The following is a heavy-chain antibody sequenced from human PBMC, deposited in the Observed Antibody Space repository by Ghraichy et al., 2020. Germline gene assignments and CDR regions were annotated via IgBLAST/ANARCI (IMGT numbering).Heavy chain of an antibody. CDR2: ISYDGSNK. D-gene: IGHD1-1*01. J-gene: IGHJ4*02. CDR3: ARHWTHFDY. Sequence: GGSLRLSCAASGFTFSSYAMHWVRQAPGKGLEWVAVISYDGSNKYYADSVKGRLTISRDNSKNTLYLQMNSLRAEDTAVYYCARHWTHFDYWGQGTLVTVSS. V-gene: IGHV3-30-3*01. CDR1: GFTFSSYA.